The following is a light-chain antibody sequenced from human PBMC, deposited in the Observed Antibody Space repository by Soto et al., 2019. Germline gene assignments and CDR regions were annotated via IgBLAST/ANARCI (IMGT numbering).Light chain of an antibody. V-gene: IGKV3-11*01. CDR1: PSVSSN. J-gene: IGKJ5*01. CDR3: QQRQYWPPIT. CDR2: DTS. Sequence: EIVMTQSPATLSVSPGERATLSCRASPSVSSNLAWYQQKPGQAPRLLIYDTSNRATGVPARFSGSGSGTDFTLTISSLEPEDCAIYYCQQRQYWPPITFGQGTRLEI.